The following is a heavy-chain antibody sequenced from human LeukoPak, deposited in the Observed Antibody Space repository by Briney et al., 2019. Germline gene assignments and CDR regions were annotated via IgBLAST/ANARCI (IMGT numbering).Heavy chain of an antibody. CDR3: ASGNSGYFYADY. CDR1: GSTVNSNF. J-gene: IGHJ4*02. D-gene: IGHD3-22*01. CDR2: TFSGGST. Sequence: GGSLRLSCAASGSTVNSNFMNWVRQAPGQGLEWVSVTFSGGSTYYADSVKGRFTISRDNSKNTLYLQMNSLRAEDTAVYYCASGNSGYFYADYWGQGALVTVSS. V-gene: IGHV3-53*01.